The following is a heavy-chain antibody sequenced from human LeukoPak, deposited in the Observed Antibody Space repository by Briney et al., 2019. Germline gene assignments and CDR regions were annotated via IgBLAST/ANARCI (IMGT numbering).Heavy chain of an antibody. CDR1: GYTFTSYY. V-gene: IGHV1-46*01. J-gene: IGHJ5*02. CDR2: INPSGGST. CDR3: ARDNSVEDTAWWFDP. D-gene: IGHD4-23*01. Sequence: ASVKVSCKASGYTFTSYYMHWVRQAPGQGLEWMGIINPSGGSTSYAQKFQGKVTMTRDMSTSTDYMELSSLRSEDTAVYYCARDNSVEDTAWWFDPWGQGTLVTVSS.